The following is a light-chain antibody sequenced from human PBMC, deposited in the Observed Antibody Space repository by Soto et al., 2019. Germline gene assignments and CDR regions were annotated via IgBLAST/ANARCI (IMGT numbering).Light chain of an antibody. J-gene: IGKJ4*01. V-gene: IGKV3-11*01. CDR1: QSVSSF. CDR3: QQHSNWPLT. Sequence: EIVLTQSPATLSLSPGKRATLSCRASQSVSSFLAWYQQKPGQAPRLLIYDASNRATGIPARFSGSGSGTDFTLTISSLEPEDFAVYYCQQHSNWPLTFGGGTKVEIK. CDR2: DAS.